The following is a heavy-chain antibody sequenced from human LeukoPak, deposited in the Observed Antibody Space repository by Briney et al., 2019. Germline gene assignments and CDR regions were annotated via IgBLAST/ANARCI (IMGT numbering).Heavy chain of an antibody. V-gene: IGHV4-39*07. CDR1: GGSISSGTYY. Sequence: SETLSLTCTVSGGSISSGTYYWGWVRQPPGKGLEWIGTIYYSGSTYYNPSLKSRVTISVDTSKNQFSLKLSSVTAADTAVYYCARVYSGSYYDVRWGYNWFDPWGQGTLVTVSS. D-gene: IGHD1-26*01. CDR2: IYYSGST. CDR3: ARVYSGSYYDVRWGYNWFDP. J-gene: IGHJ5*02.